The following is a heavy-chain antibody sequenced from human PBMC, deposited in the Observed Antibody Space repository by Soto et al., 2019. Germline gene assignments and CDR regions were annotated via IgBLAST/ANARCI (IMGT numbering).Heavy chain of an antibody. V-gene: IGHV3-23*01. Sequence: EVQLLESGGGLTQPGGSLRLACAASGFSFSSYAMSWVRQAPSQGLEWVSSITTRGGRTYYADSVRGRFTISRDNFANALYLEMNSLRAEDTAIYYCAKEYYYDPSGPYSDLYFDSWGQGTLVTVSS. CDR3: AKEYYYDPSGPYSDLYFDS. CDR2: ITTRGGRT. D-gene: IGHD3-22*01. J-gene: IGHJ4*02. CDR1: GFSFSSYA.